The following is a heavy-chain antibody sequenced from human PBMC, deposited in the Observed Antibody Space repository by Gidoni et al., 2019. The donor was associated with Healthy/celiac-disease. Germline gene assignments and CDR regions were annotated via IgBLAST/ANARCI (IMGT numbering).Heavy chain of an antibody. V-gene: IGHV3-23*01. CDR1: GFTFRRDV. CDR2: ISGRGGRT. Sequence: EVQLLESGGGLVQPGGSLRLSCAASGFTFRRDVMRGVRQAPGKGLEWGLAISGRGGRTYYADSVKGRCTISRDNSKNTLYLKMNSLRAEDTAVYYCAKDGLHSSGWVFFDYWGQGTLVTVSS. D-gene: IGHD6-19*01. J-gene: IGHJ4*02. CDR3: AKDGLHSSGWVFFDY.